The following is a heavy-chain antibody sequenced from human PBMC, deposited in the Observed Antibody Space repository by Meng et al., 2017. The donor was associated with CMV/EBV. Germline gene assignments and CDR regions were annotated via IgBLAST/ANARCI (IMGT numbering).Heavy chain of an antibody. CDR3: AKGHSSSGFYYYYGMDV. V-gene: IGHV3-9*01. D-gene: IGHD6-6*01. CDR1: GFTFDDYA. Sequence: SLKISCAASGFTFDDYAMHWVRQAPGKGLEWVSGISWNSGSIGYADSVKGRFTISRDNAKNSLYLQMNSLRAEDTALYYRAKGHSSSGFYYYYGMDVWGQGTTVTVSS. CDR2: ISWNSGSI. J-gene: IGHJ6*02.